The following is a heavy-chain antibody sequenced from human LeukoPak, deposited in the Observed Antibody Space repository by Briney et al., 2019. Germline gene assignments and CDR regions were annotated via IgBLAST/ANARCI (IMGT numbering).Heavy chain of an antibody. J-gene: IGHJ2*01. D-gene: IGHD6-19*01. CDR3: ERNDRYSIGWLLDL. Sequence: SQTLSLTCAISRDSVSINSAAADSIRQSPSRGLEWLGKTYYRSKWYNDYAVSVKSRITINPDTSKNQFSLQQSSLTPEDTAWYYCERNDRYSIGWLLDLWGRGTLVTVSS. CDR2: TYYRSKWYN. CDR1: RDSVSINSAA. V-gene: IGHV6-1*01.